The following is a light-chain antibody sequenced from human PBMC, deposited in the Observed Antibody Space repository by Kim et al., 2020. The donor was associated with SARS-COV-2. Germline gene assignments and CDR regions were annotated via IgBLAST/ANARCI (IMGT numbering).Light chain of an antibody. CDR3: QQYNNRWT. CDR1: QSIVTL. Sequence: SAAVGERVTVTCRASQSIVTLLAWYQQKPGKAPKLLIYKASTLAIGVPSRFSGSGSGTEFTLTISSLQPDDFATYYCQQYNNRWTFGQGTKVDIK. J-gene: IGKJ1*01. CDR2: KAS. V-gene: IGKV1-5*03.